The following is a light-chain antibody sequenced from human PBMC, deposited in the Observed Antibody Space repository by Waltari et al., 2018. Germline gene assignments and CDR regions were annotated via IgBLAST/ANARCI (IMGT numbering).Light chain of an antibody. CDR3: AGWDDSLNGV. J-gene: IGLJ3*02. V-gene: IGLV1-44*01. CDR1: SSNSALPT. Sequence: QSVLTQPPSASGPPGQRVIISCSGSSSNSALPTVNWSQHPPGTAPKLLIYRDNQRPSGVPDRFSGSKSGTSASLAITDLQSEDEADYYCAGWDDSLNGVFGGGTKLTVL. CDR2: RDN.